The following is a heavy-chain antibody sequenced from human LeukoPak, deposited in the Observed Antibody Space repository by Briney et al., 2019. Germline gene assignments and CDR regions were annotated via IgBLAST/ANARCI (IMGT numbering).Heavy chain of an antibody. V-gene: IGHV3-7*01. CDR1: GFTFINYW. CDR3: TRVNWYIDY. Sequence: GGSLRLSCAASGFTFINYWMSWVRQAPGKGLEWVANIKQDGSEKYYVDSVKDRFTISRDNAKNSLYLQMNSLRAEDAAVYYCTRVNWYIDYWGQGNLVTVSS. J-gene: IGHJ4*02. CDR2: IKQDGSEK.